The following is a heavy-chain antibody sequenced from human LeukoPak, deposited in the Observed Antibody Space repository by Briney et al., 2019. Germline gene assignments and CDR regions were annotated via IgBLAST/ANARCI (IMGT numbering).Heavy chain of an antibody. Sequence: GGSLRLFCVASGFTFTDYAMSWVRQAPGKGLEWVSSIGGGGFNTHYADSVKGRFSISRDTSTHTLYLEMNSLRADDSALYYCAKDNFGLVPYCFDSWGQGTLVTVSS. CDR1: GFTFTDYA. V-gene: IGHV3-23*01. J-gene: IGHJ4*02. D-gene: IGHD2-21*01. CDR3: AKDNFGLVPYCFDS. CDR2: IGGGGFNT.